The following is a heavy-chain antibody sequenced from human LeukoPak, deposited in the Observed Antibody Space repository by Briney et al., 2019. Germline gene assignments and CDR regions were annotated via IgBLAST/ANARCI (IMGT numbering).Heavy chain of an antibody. CDR3: SKVFASSGWSDLDY. V-gene: IGHV3-9*01. Sequence: SGGSLRLSCAASGFTLDDYAMHWVRQAPGKGLEWVSGISWSSGTIVYADSVKGRFTISRDNAKNSLFLQMNSLRAEDTAFYYCSKVFASSGWSDLDYWGQGTLATVSS. D-gene: IGHD6-19*01. CDR1: GFTLDDYA. CDR2: ISWSSGTI. J-gene: IGHJ4*02.